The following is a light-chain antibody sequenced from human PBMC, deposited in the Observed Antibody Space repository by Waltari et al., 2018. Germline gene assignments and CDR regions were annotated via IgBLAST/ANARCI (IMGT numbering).Light chain of an antibody. J-gene: IGLJ1*01. V-gene: IGLV1-47*01. CDR1: HSNIGSNY. Sequence: QSVLTQPPSASGTPGQRVTISCSGSHSNIGSNYVYWYQQLPGTAPKLLIYKDSQRPQGVPDRCPGSKSATSASLAISGLRSEDEADYYCAAWDDSLSGPIFATGTKVTV. CDR3: AAWDDSLSGPI. CDR2: KDS.